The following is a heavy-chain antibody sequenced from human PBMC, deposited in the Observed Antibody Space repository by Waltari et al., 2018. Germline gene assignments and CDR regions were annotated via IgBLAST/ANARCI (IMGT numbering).Heavy chain of an antibody. V-gene: IGHV4-38-2*01. CDR1: GYSISSGYY. CDR2: IYHSGST. J-gene: IGHJ5*02. Sequence: QVQLQESGPGLVKPSETLSLTCAVSGYSISSGYYWGWIRQPPGKGLEWIGSIYHSGSTYYNPSLKSRVTISVDTSKSQFSLKLSSVTAADTAGYYCARALAAAWFDPWGQGTLVTVSS. CDR3: ARALAAAWFDP. D-gene: IGHD6-13*01.